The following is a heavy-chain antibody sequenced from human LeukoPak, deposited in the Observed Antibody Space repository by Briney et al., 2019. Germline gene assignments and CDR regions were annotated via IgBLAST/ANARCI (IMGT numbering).Heavy chain of an antibody. CDR1: GGTFRDFA. Sequence: ASVKVSCKASGGTFRDFAVSWVGQAPGQGLEWMGGIVPIFDTPNYAQRFEDRVTITTDEATNTAYMELTGLRSEDTAVYYCASDIYGSQPSDYWGQGTLVIVSS. V-gene: IGHV1-69*05. CDR2: IVPIFDTP. J-gene: IGHJ4*02. CDR3: ASDIYGSQPSDY. D-gene: IGHD3-10*01.